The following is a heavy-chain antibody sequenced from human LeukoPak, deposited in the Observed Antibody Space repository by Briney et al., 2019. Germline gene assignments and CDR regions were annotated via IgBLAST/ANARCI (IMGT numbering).Heavy chain of an antibody. D-gene: IGHD6-6*01. V-gene: IGHV3-64*01. CDR3: AKRPIIAARPFDY. CDR2: ISSNGGST. CDR1: GFTFSSYA. J-gene: IGHJ4*02. Sequence: GGSLRLSCAASGFTFSSYAMHWVRQAPGKGLEYVSAISSNGGSTYYANSVKGRFTISRDNSKNTLYLQMNSLRAEDTAVYYCAKRPIIAARPFDYWGQGTLVTVSS.